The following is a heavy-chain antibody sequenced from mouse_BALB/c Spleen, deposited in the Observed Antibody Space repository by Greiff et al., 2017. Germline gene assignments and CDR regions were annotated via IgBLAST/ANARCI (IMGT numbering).Heavy chain of an antibody. D-gene: IGHD2-4*01. V-gene: IGHV3-2*02. CDR2: ISYSGST. CDR3: AGGKYYDYDWFAY. J-gene: IGHJ3*01. CDR1: GYSITSDYA. Sequence: EVHLVESGPGLVKPSQSLSLTCTVTGYSITSDYAWNWIRQFPGNKLEWMGYISYSGSTSYNPSLKSRISITRDTSKNQFFLQLNSVTTEDTATYYCAGGKYYDYDWFAYWGQGTLVTVSA.